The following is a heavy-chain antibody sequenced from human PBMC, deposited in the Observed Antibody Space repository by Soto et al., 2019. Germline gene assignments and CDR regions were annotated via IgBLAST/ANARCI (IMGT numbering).Heavy chain of an antibody. J-gene: IGHJ4*02. Sequence: EVQLLESGGGLVQPGGSLRLSCAASGFTFSTYAMSWVRQAPGKGLEWVSAVSGSGASTYNADSVKGRFTISRDNSKNPLYLHMNSLRAEDTAVYYCAKGVYYDNSGYLYFDHWGQGTLVTVSS. CDR3: AKGVYYDNSGYLYFDH. CDR1: GFTFSTYA. V-gene: IGHV3-23*01. CDR2: VSGSGAST. D-gene: IGHD3-22*01.